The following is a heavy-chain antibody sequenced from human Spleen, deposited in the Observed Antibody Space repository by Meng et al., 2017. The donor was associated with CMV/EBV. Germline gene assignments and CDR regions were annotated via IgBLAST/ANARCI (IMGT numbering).Heavy chain of an antibody. CDR3: ARVPY. V-gene: IGHV3-23*01. CDR1: GFIFSDHY. Sequence: GESLKISCAASGFIFSDHYLDWVRQTPGKGLEWVSAISGSGGSTYYADSVKGRFTISRDNSKNTLYLQMNSLRAEDTAVYYCARVPYWGQGTLVTVSS. CDR2: ISGSGGST. J-gene: IGHJ4*02.